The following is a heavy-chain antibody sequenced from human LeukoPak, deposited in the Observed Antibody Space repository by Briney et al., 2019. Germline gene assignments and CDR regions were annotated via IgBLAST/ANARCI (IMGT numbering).Heavy chain of an antibody. CDR1: GFTFSSYS. V-gene: IGHV3-48*01. J-gene: IGHJ3*02. Sequence: GGSLRLXCAASGFTFSSYSMNWVRQAPGKGLEWVSYISSSSSTIYYADSVKGRFTISRDNAKNSLYLQMNSLRAEDTAVYYCARDGLLRFLEWLPPPDAFDIWGQGTMVTVSS. CDR2: ISSSSSTI. D-gene: IGHD3-3*01. CDR3: ARDGLLRFLEWLPPPDAFDI.